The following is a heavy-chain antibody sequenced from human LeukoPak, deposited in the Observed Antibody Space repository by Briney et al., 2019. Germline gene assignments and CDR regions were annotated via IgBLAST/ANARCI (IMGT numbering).Heavy chain of an antibody. CDR2: INTQNGAT. D-gene: IGHD4-11*01. J-gene: IGHJ5*02. CDR3: AKEGYSNGPDP. V-gene: IGHV1-2*02. CDR1: GYTLTDHY. Sequence: ASVKVSCKASGYTLTDHYMHWLRWAPGQGFEGMGWINTQNGATVYAKKFQGRVTMTRDTPVSTLYMELTNLRSDDTGVYYCAKEGYSNGPDPWGPGSLVTVSS.